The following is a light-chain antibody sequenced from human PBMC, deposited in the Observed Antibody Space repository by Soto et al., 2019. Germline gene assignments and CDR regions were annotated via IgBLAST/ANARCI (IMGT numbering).Light chain of an antibody. Sequence: DIQMTQSPSTLSGSVGDRVTITCRASQTISSWLAWYQQKPGKAPKLLIYKASSLESGVPSRFSGSGSGTEFTLTISSLQPDDFATYYCRQYNTFPLTFGGGTKVDIK. V-gene: IGKV1-5*03. CDR3: RQYNTFPLT. CDR1: QTISSW. CDR2: KAS. J-gene: IGKJ4*01.